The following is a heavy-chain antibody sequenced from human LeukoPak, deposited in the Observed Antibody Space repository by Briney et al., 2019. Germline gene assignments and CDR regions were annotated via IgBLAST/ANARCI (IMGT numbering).Heavy chain of an antibody. CDR2: VSSSGSHM. CDR3: VRELAPRPGYHFDY. CDR1: GFTFSSYS. Sequence: PGGSLRLSCAASGFTFSSYSMSWVRQAPGKGLEWVSSVSSSGSHMFYAESVKGRFTISRDAANNSLYLQMHSLRAEDTAMYYCVRELAPRPGYHFDYWGQGTLVTVSS. D-gene: IGHD6-6*01. J-gene: IGHJ4*01. V-gene: IGHV3-21*01.